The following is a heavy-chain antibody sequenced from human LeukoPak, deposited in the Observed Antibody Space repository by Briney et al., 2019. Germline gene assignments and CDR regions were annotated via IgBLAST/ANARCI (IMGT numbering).Heavy chain of an antibody. CDR1: GGSIRTTSYY. J-gene: IGHJ4*02. CDR2: VYFSGST. V-gene: IGHV4-39*07. D-gene: IGHD3-10*01. Sequence: SETLPLTCTVSGGSIRTTSYYWGWIRQSPGRGLEWIGSVYFSGSTYYNPSLKSRVSISVDTSKNQFSLKLSSVTAADTAVYYCARGGSYWDIWGQETLVTVSS. CDR3: ARGGSYWDI.